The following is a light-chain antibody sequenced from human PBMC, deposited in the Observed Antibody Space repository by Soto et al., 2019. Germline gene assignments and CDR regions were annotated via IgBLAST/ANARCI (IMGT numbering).Light chain of an antibody. CDR2: KDT. J-gene: IGLJ3*02. CDR3: YSATNNTLGV. V-gene: IGLV3-27*01. Sequence: SYELTQPSSVSVSPGQTARITCSGDVLAKKYVRWFQQKPGQAPMVVIYKDTERPAGIPERFSGSSSGTTVTLTISGAQVDDEADYYCYSATNNTLGVFGGGTQLTVL. CDR1: VLAKKY.